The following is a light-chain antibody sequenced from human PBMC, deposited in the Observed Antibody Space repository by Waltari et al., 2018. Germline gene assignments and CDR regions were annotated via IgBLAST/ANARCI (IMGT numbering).Light chain of an antibody. V-gene: IGKV3-15*01. J-gene: IGKJ2*01. Sequence: EIVMTQSPATLSVSPGERDNLSCRASQSVSNNLAWYQQKPGQSPRLLIYGASTRATGIPARFSGSGSGTEFTLTISSLQSEDFAVYYCQQYNDRPLFGQGTKLEIK. CDR1: QSVSNN. CDR3: QQYNDRPL. CDR2: GAS.